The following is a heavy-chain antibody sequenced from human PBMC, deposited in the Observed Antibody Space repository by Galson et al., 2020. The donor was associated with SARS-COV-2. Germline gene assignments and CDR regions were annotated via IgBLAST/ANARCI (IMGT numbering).Heavy chain of an antibody. J-gene: IGHJ6*02. CDR1: GFTFSSYW. V-gene: IGHV3-7*01. CDR3: ARDGGVAGTQRDYYYYGMDV. D-gene: IGHD6-19*01. Sequence: GGSLRLSCAASGFTFSSYWMSWVRQAPGKGLEWVANIKQDGSEKYYVDSVKGRFTISRDNAKNSLYLQMNSLRAEDTAVYYCARDGGVAGTQRDYYYYGMDVWGQGTTVTVSS. CDR2: IKQDGSEK.